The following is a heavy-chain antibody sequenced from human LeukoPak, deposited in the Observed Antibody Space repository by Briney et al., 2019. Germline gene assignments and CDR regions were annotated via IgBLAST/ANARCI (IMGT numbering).Heavy chain of an antibody. Sequence: SETLSLTCTVSGGSTSSYYWSWIRQPPGKGLEWIGYIYYSGSTNYNPSLKSRVTMSVDTSKNQFSLKLSSVTAADTAVYYCARDGWGYSSSPARGWFDPWGQGTLVTVSS. CDR1: GGSTSSYY. CDR2: IYYSGST. V-gene: IGHV4-59*01. D-gene: IGHD6-13*01. J-gene: IGHJ5*02. CDR3: ARDGWGYSSSPARGWFDP.